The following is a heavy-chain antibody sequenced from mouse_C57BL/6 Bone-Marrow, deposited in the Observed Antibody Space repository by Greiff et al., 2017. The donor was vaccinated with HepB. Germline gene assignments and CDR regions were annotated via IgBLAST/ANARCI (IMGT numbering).Heavy chain of an antibody. J-gene: IGHJ4*01. V-gene: IGHV1-19*01. D-gene: IGHD2-1*01. CDR2: INPYNGGT. CDR3: ARGDLLHYAMDY. Sequence: EVQLQQSGPVLVKPGASVKMSCKASGYTFTDYYMNWVKQSHGKSLEWIGVINPYNGGTSYNQKFKGKATLTVDKSSSTAYMELNSLTSADSAVYYCARGDLLHYAMDYWGQGTSVTVSS. CDR1: GYTFTDYY.